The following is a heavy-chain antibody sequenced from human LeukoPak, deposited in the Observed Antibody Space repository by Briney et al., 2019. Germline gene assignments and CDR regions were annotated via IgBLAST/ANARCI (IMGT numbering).Heavy chain of an antibody. V-gene: IGHV3-48*03. CDR1: GFTFSTYE. Sequence: PGGSLRLSCAASGFTFSTYEMNWVRQAPGKGLEWVSYISSSGSTIYYADSVKGRFTISRDNAKNSLYLQMNSLRVEDTAVYYYARDRWLLHDYWGQGTLVTVSS. CDR2: ISSSGSTI. CDR3: ARDRWLLHDY. J-gene: IGHJ4*02. D-gene: IGHD1-26*01.